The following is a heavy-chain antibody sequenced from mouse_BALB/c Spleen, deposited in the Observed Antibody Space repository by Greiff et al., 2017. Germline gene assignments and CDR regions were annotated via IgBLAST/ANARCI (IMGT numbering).Heavy chain of an antibody. CDR3: ARGITTVVATPAWFAY. D-gene: IGHD1-1*01. CDR1: GYAFSSSW. V-gene: IGHV1-82*01. CDR2: IYPGDGDT. Sequence: VKLVESGPELVKPGASVKISCKASGYAFSSSWMNWVKQRPGQGLEWIGRIYPGDGDTNYNGKFKGKATLTADKSSSTAYMQLSSLTSVDSAVYFCARGITTVVATPAWFAYWGQGTLVTVSA. J-gene: IGHJ3*01.